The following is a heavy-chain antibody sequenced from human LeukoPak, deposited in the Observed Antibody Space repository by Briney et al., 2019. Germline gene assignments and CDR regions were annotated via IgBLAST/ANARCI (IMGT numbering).Heavy chain of an antibody. V-gene: IGHV4-59*08. CDR1: GASISDYY. D-gene: IGHD1/OR15-1a*01. CDR2: IYYSGST. Sequence: PSETLSLTCTVSGASISDYYWSWMRQPPGKGLEWIGYIYYSGSTDCNPSLKSRVTISVDMSKNQFSLKLSSVTAADTAVYYCVRHRSDWNIDSWGQGTLVTVSS. J-gene: IGHJ4*02. CDR3: VRHRSDWNIDS.